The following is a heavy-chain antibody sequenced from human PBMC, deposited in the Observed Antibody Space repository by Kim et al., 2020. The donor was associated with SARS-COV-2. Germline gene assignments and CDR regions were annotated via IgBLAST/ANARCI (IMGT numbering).Heavy chain of an antibody. CDR3: ASHDYYDSSGYSGGFDY. D-gene: IGHD3-22*01. J-gene: IGHJ4*02. V-gene: IGHV3-11*06. Sequence: VKGRFTISRDNAKNSLYLQMNSLRAEDTAVYYCASHDYYDSSGYSGGFDYWGQGTLVTVSS.